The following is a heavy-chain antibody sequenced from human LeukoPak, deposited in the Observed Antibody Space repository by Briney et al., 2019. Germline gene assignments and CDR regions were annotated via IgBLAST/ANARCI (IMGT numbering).Heavy chain of an antibody. D-gene: IGHD5-18*01. V-gene: IGHV4-59*01. J-gene: IGHJ4*02. Sequence: SETLSLTCTVSGGSINNYYWSWIRQPPGKGLEWIGFIHYTGSTNYNPSLKSRVTISVDTSKNQFSLKLSSVTAADTAVYYCARGRISYSYGLYYFDYWGQGTLVTVSS. CDR2: IHYTGST. CDR1: GGSINNYY. CDR3: ARGRISYSYGLYYFDY.